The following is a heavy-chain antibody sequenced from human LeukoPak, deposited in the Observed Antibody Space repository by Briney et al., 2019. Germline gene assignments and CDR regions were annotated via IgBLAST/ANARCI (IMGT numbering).Heavy chain of an antibody. CDR1: GGSISSSSYY. CDR3: ARRSQRYYYYGMDV. Sequence: PSETLSLTGTGSGGSISSSSYYWGWIRQPPGKGLVWIGSIYYSGSTYYNPSLKSRVTISVDTSKNQFSLKLSSVTAADTAVYYCARRSQRYYYYGMDVWGQGTTVTVSS. J-gene: IGHJ6*02. CDR2: IYYSGST. V-gene: IGHV4-39*07.